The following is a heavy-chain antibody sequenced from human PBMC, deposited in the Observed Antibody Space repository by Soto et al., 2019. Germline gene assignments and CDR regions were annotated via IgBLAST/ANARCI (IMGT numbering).Heavy chain of an antibody. CDR3: ANMGMTTRAELGFDY. J-gene: IGHJ4*02. Sequence: LGGSLRLCCAASGFTFSSYAMSWVRHARGEGLEWVSAISGSGGSTYYADSVKGRFTTSRDNSKNTLYLQMNSLRAEDTAVYYCANMGMTTRAELGFDYWGQGTLVTVSS. CDR2: ISGSGGST. CDR1: GFTFSSYA. D-gene: IGHD4-17*01. V-gene: IGHV3-23*01.